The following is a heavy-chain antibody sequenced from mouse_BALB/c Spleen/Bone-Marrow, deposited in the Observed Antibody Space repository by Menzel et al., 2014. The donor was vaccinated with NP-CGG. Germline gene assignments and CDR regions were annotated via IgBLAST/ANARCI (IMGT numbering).Heavy chain of an antibody. D-gene: IGHD3-2*02. CDR1: GFTFSSLG. V-gene: IGHV5-17*02. J-gene: IGHJ3*01. Sequence: EVKLMESGGGLVLPGGSRKLSCAASGFTFSSLGMHWVRQAPEKGLEWVAYISSGSSTIYYADTVKGRFTISRDNPMNTLFLQMTSLRSEDTAMYYCAIRAYWGQGTLVTVSA. CDR3: AIRAY. CDR2: ISSGSSTI.